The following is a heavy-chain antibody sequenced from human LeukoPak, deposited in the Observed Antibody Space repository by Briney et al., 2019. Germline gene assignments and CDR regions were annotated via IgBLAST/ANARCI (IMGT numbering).Heavy chain of an antibody. CDR2: ISYDGSNK. CDR3: AKDRTAGYDGLVDY. Sequence: GGSLRLSCAASGFTFSNYGMHWVRQAPGKGLEWVAVISYDGSNKYYTDSVKGRFTISRDNSKNTLYLQMNSLRAEDTAVYYCAKDRTAGYDGLVDYWGQGTLATVSS. V-gene: IGHV3-30*18. D-gene: IGHD5-12*01. CDR1: GFTFSNYG. J-gene: IGHJ4*02.